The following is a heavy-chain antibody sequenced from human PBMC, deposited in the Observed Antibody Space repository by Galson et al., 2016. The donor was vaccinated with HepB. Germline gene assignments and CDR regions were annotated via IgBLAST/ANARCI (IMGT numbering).Heavy chain of an antibody. CDR3: ARGSGSGSSRFRFYFYMDM. D-gene: IGHD3-10*01. CDR1: GFNLSGYW. Sequence: SLRLSCAASGFNLSGYWMSWVRQAPGKGLEWVANIKQDGSEQYYVDSVKGRFTISRDNAKNSLYLQMNSLRVDDSAIYYCARGSGSGSSRFRFYFYMDMWGKGTTVTVSS. V-gene: IGHV3-7*01. J-gene: IGHJ6*03. CDR2: IKQDGSEQ.